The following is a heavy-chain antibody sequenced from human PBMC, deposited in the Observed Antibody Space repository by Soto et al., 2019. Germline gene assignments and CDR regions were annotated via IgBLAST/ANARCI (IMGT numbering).Heavy chain of an antibody. CDR3: AKDMGSSWANYYYYYGMDV. Sequence: TGGSLRLSCAASGFTFSSYAMSWVRQAPGKGLEWVSAISGSGGSTYYADSVKGRFTISRDNSKNTLYLQMNSLRAEDTAVYYCAKDMGSSWANYYYYYGMDVWGQGTTVTVSS. CDR1: GFTFSSYA. J-gene: IGHJ6*02. D-gene: IGHD6-13*01. CDR2: ISGSGGST. V-gene: IGHV3-23*01.